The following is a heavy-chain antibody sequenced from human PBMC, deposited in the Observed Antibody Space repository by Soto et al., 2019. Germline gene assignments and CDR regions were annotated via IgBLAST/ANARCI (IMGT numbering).Heavy chain of an antibody. J-gene: IGHJ5*01. CDR2: VDYDGRCT. CDR3: TSGGYPSGVDS. Sequence: EVQGVESGGGLVHPGGSLRLSCAVSGFTFRKYYLHWVRQAPGKGLVWVSLVDYDGRCTVYADSVKGRFTISRDNAKNTVHLQMNSLGVDHTAVYYCTSGGYPSGVDSWGQGILVTVSS. V-gene: IGHV3-74*01. D-gene: IGHD6-25*01. CDR1: GFTFRKYY.